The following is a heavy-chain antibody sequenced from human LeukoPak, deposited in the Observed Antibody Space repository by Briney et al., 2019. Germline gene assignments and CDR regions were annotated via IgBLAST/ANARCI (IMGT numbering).Heavy chain of an antibody. D-gene: IGHD3-16*01. CDR2: ISGSGGST. CDR1: GFTFSSYA. CDR3: AKDLGEFRTYNWFDP. V-gene: IGHV3-23*01. J-gene: IGHJ5*02. Sequence: GGSLRLSCAASGFTFSSYAMSWVRQAPGKGLEWVSAISGSGGSTYYADSVKGRFTISRDNSKNTLYLQMNSLRAEDTAVYYCAKDLGEFRTYNWFDPWGQGTLVTVSS.